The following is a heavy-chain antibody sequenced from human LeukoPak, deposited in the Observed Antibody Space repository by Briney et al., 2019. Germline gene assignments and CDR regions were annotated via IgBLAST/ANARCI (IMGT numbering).Heavy chain of an antibody. CDR2: IYYSGTT. CDR1: GGSISSGSCY. J-gene: IGHJ4*02. Sequence: SETLSLTCTVSGGSISSGSCYWAWIRQPPGKGLEWIGSIYYSGTTYYNPSLKSRVTISADTSKNQISLKLSSATAADTAVYYCARRTPYSGSYIFDYWGQGTLVTVSS. D-gene: IGHD1-26*01. V-gene: IGHV4-39*01. CDR3: ARRTPYSGSYIFDY.